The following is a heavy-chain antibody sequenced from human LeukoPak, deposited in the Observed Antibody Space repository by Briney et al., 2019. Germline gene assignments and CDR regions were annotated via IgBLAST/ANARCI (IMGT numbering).Heavy chain of an antibody. CDR2: MNPDSYNT. CDR3: ARRHARRGYQYFFDF. D-gene: IGHD3-9*01. CDR1: GYTFTSYD. J-gene: IGHJ4*02. V-gene: IGHV1-8*01. Sequence: ASVKVSCKASGYTFTSYDINWVRQAAGQGLEWMGWMNPDSYNTGSTQRFQGRVTMTTNTSTSTAYMELSNLGSEDTAIYYCARRHARRGYQYFFDFWGQGTLVTVSS.